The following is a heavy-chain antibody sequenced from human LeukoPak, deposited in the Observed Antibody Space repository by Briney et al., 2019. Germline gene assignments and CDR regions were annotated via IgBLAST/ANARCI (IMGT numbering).Heavy chain of an antibody. CDR2: INPNSGGT. CDR1: GYTFTGYY. D-gene: IGHD3-22*01. Sequence: GASVKVSCKASGYTFTGYYIHWVRQAPGQGLEWMGWINPNSGGTNYAQKFQGRVTMTRDTSISTAYMELRSLRSDDTAVYYCARARITMIVVGAFDIWGQGTMVTVSS. CDR3: ARARITMIVVGAFDI. V-gene: IGHV1-2*02. J-gene: IGHJ3*02.